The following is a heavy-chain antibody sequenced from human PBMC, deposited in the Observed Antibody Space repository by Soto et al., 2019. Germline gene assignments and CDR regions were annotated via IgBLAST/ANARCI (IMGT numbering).Heavy chain of an antibody. V-gene: IGHV5-51*01. J-gene: IGHJ6*02. D-gene: IGHD2-2*01. CDR1: GYSFTSYW. CDR2: IYPGDSDT. Sequence: GESLKISCKGSGYSFTSYWIGWVRQMPGKGLEWMGIIYPGDSDTRYSPSFQGQVTISADKSISTAYLQWSSLKASDTAMYYCARHTDVPDYYYYYGMDVWGQGTTVTVSS. CDR3: ARHTDVPDYYYYYGMDV.